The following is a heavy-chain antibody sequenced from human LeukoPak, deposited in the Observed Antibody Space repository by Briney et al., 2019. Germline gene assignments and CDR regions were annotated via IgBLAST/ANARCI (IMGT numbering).Heavy chain of an antibody. J-gene: IGHJ4*02. D-gene: IGHD6-13*01. Sequence: GGSLRLSCAASGFTFSSYSMNWVRQAPGKGLEWVSSISSSSSYIYYADSVKGRFTISRDNAKNSLYLQMNSLRAEDTAVCYCARARGSWYFDYWGQGTLVTVSS. CDR2: ISSSSSYI. CDR1: GFTFSSYS. CDR3: ARARGSWYFDY. V-gene: IGHV3-21*01.